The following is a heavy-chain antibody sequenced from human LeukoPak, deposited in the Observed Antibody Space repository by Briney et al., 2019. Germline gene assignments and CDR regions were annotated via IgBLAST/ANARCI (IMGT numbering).Heavy chain of an antibody. V-gene: IGHV4-34*01. CDR3: ARARRYCTNGVCYTWGNWFDP. Sequence: SETLSLTCAVYGGSFSGYYWSWIRQPPGKGLEWIGEINHSGSTNYNPSLKSRVTISVDTSKNQLSLKLSSVTAADTAVYYCARARRYCTNGVCYTWGNWFDPWGQGTLVTVSS. D-gene: IGHD2-8*01. CDR1: GGSFSGYY. J-gene: IGHJ5*02. CDR2: INHSGST.